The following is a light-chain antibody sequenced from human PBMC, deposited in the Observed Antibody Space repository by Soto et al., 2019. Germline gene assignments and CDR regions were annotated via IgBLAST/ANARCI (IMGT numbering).Light chain of an antibody. CDR1: ETVATN. CDR2: GAS. Sequence: PGDIATLSCWASETVATNLAWFHQKPGQAPRLLIYGASSRATGVPDRFSASGSGTDFTLTISRLEPEDFAVYYCQQYGRSPFTFGPGTKVDIK. CDR3: QQYGRSPFT. V-gene: IGKV3-20*01. J-gene: IGKJ3*01.